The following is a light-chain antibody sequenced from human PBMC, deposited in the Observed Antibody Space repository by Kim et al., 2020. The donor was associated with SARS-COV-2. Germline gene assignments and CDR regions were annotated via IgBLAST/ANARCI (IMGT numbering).Light chain of an antibody. Sequence: SPGERATLSGRASKSISSSFLAWYQQQPGQAPRLINEGATNKATGIPDRFSGSGAGTDFTSSINRLEPEDVTVYYCQQYGSSPITFGQGARLEIK. CDR1: KSISSSF. J-gene: IGKJ5*01. CDR3: QQYGSSPIT. CDR2: GAT. V-gene: IGKV3-20*01.